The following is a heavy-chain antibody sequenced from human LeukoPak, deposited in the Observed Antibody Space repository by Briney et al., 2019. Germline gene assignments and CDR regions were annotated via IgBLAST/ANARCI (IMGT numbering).Heavy chain of an antibody. CDR1: GYTFSNYC. CDR3: AKDIGLVVAATSEVPGY. Sequence: ASVKVSCKASGYTFSNYCMHWVRQAPGQGLEWLGIINPSLHIPIYAQTFQGRVTMTTDMSTSTFYMELSNLVSEDTAVYYCAKDIGLVVAATSEVPGYWGQGTLVTVSS. V-gene: IGHV1-46*01. J-gene: IGHJ4*02. D-gene: IGHD2-15*01. CDR2: INPSLHIP.